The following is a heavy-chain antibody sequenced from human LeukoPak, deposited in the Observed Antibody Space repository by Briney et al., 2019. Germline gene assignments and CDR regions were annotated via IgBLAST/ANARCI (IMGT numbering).Heavy chain of an antibody. CDR3: AVISSVVRALTGES. D-gene: IGHD3-10*01. CDR2: INAGNGNT. V-gene: IGHV1-3*01. Sequence: ASVKVSCKASGYNFTNYAIHWVRQAPGQRLEWIGWINAGNGNTKYSQKVQGRVTITRDTSASTAYMELSGLRSEDTAVYYCAVISSVVRALTGESWGQGTQVTVSS. J-gene: IGHJ5*02. CDR1: GYNFTNYA.